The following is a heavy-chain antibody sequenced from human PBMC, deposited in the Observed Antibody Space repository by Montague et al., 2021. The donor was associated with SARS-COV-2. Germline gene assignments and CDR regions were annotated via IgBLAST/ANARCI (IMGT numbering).Heavy chain of an antibody. CDR1: GFTFSSYW. CDR3: ASFGLNWKDSY. D-gene: IGHD1-20*01. V-gene: IGHV3-74*01. J-gene: IGHJ4*02. Sequence: SRRLSLSDSGFTFSSYWMHWVRQAPGKGLVWVARLNGDGSFTSYMDSVKGRFTISRDNAKNTLYLQMNSLRGEDTAVYYCASFGLNWKDSYWGQGTLVAVSS. CDR2: LNGDGSFT.